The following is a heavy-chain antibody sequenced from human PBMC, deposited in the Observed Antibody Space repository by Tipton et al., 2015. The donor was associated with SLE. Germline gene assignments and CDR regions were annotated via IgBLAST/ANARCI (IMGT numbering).Heavy chain of an antibody. V-gene: IGHV3-30*04. CDR1: GFTFSSYA. J-gene: IGHJ3*02. CDR3: ARDPRVYCSGGSCYSDAFDI. Sequence: SLRLSCAAPGFTFSSYAMHWVRQAPGKGLEWVAVISYDGSNKNYADSVKGRFTISRDNSKNTLYLQMNSLRTEDTAVYYCARDPRVYCSGGSCYSDAFDIWGQGTMVTVSS. D-gene: IGHD2-15*01. CDR2: ISYDGSNK.